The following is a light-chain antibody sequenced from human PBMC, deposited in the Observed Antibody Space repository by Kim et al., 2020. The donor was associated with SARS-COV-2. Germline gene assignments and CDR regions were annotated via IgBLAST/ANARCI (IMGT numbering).Light chain of an antibody. CDR2: YKN. J-gene: IGLJ3*02. V-gene: IGLV3-19*01. Sequence: SSELTQDPAVSVALGQTVRITCQGDSLRKYYASWYQQKPGQAPVLVIYYKNNRPSGIPDRFSGSSSGNTASLTITGTQAEDEADYYCNCRGSSGFHWVFDGGTQLTVL. CDR1: SLRKYY. CDR3: NCRGSSGFHWV.